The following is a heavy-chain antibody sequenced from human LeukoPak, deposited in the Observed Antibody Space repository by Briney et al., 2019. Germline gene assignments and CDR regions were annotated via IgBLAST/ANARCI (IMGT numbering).Heavy chain of an antibody. V-gene: IGHV1-46*01. CDR1: GYTFTSYY. Sequence: ASVKVSCKASGYTFTSYYMHWVRQAPGQGLEWMGIINPSGGRTSYAQKFQGRVTMTRITSTSTVYMELSSLRSEDTAVYYCARDGRSSGWYYYYYYYMDVWGKGTTVTVSS. CDR3: ARDGRSSGWYYYYYYYMDV. D-gene: IGHD6-19*01. CDR2: INPSGGRT. J-gene: IGHJ6*03.